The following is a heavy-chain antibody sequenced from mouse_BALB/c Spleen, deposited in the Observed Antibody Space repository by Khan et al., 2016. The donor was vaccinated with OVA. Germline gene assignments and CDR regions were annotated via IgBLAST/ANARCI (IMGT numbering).Heavy chain of an antibody. CDR2: IWGDGST. J-gene: IGHJ3*01. D-gene: IGHD3-3*01. CDR3: ARELQLGGFAY. Sequence: QVQLKESGPGLVAPSQSLSITCTVSGFSLTGYGVNWVRQPPGKGLEWLGMIWGDGSTDYNSALKSRLSISKDNSKRQVFLKMNSLQTDDTARNCWARELQLGGFAYWGQGTLVTVSA. CDR1: GFSLTGYG. V-gene: IGHV2-6-7*01.